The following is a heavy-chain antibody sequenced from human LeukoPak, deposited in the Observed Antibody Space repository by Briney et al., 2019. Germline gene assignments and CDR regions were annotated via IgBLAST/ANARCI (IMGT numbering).Heavy chain of an antibody. CDR3: ARDVIVVVPAPLGY. V-gene: IGHV3-33*01. CDR2: IWYDGSNK. D-gene: IGHD2-2*01. Sequence: GGSLRLSCAASGFTFSSYGMHWVRQAPGKGLEWVAVIWYDGSNKYYADSVKGRFTISRDNSKNTLYLQMNSLRAEDTAVYYCARDVIVVVPAPLGYWGQGTLVTVSS. CDR1: GFTFSSYG. J-gene: IGHJ4*02.